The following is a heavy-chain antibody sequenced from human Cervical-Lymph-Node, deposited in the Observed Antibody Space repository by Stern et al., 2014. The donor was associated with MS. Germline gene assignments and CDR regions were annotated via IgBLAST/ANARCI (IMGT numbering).Heavy chain of an antibody. CDR2: VIPFPRSA. Sequence: VQLAESGAEVKMTGSLVTAPCNASGGTFSRNAINWPRLAPGQGHERLGGVIPFPRSAQDAPQAKGRVTITADDFPSTAYMELASLTSEDTAVYYCARDSSGFPYHFDFWGQGTLVTVSS. CDR1: GGTFSRNA. V-gene: IGHV1-69*11. D-gene: IGHD3-22*01. J-gene: IGHJ4*02. CDR3: ARDSSGFPYHFDF.